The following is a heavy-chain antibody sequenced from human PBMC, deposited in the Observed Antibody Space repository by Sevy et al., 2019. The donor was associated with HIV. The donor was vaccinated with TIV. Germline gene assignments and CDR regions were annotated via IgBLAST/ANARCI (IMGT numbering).Heavy chain of an antibody. V-gene: IGHV3-30*04. CDR2: ISYDGSNK. CDR3: ARAGIAAAGTDYYYYSMDV. D-gene: IGHD6-13*01. CDR1: GFTFSSYA. J-gene: IGHJ6*02. Sequence: GGSLRLSCAASGFTFSSYAMHWVRQAPGKGLEWVAVISYDGSNKYYADSVKGRFTISRDNSKNTLYLQMNSLRAEDSAVYYCARAGIAAAGTDYYYYSMDVWGQGTTVTVSS.